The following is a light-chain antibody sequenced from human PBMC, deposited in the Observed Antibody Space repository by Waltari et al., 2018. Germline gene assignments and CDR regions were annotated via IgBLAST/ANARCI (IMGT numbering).Light chain of an antibody. V-gene: IGLV2-14*01. Sequence: SAPTQPPSVCRSPGHSLPLPCPGSSPDVAGYNYFSRYQQNPGKAPKLMIYEVSNRPPGVSNRFSGSKSGNTASLTISGLQAEDEADYYCSSNTTSGTLVVFDGGPQLTVL. CDR2: EVS. J-gene: IGLJ2*01. CDR3: SSNTTSGTLVV. CDR1: SPDVAGYNY.